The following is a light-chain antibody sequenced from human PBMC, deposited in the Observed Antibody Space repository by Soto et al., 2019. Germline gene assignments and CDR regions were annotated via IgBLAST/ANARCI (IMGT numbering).Light chain of an antibody. CDR2: GAS. CDR1: QSVSNNY. V-gene: IGKV3-20*01. Sequence: ENVLTQSPGTLSLSSGERATLSCRASQSVSNNYLAWYQQKPGQAPRLLIYGASTRATGIPDRFSDSGSGTDFTLTISSLEPEDFAVYYCQQYGSSFLTFGGGTKVEIK. J-gene: IGKJ4*01. CDR3: QQYGSSFLT.